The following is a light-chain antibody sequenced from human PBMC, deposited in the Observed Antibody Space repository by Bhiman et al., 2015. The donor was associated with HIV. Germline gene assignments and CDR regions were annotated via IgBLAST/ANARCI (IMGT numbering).Light chain of an antibody. CDR1: SSNIGATYD. CDR2: RNN. Sequence: QSVLTQPPSVSGAPGQRVTISCTGSSSNIGATYDVHWYQQLPGTAPKLLIYRNNQRPSGVPDRFSGSKSGTSASLGISGLQTGDEAVYYCATWDMSLNSVVFGGGTKLTVL. J-gene: IGLJ2*01. V-gene: IGLV1-50*01. CDR3: ATWDMSLNSVV.